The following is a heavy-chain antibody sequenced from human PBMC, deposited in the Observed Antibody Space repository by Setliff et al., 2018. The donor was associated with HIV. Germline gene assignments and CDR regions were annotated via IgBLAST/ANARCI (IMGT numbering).Heavy chain of an antibody. CDR2: ISGFNGNT. CDR3: ARVPYRSAWFSGGHDAFDI. Sequence: ASVKVSCKASGYSFARYGLSWVRQAPGQGLEWMGCISGFNGNTKYAQSFQDRVAMTTETATSTAYMEMRSLRSDDTAVYFCARVPYRSAWFSGGHDAFDIWGQGTMVTVSS. CDR1: GYSFARYG. D-gene: IGHD6-19*01. V-gene: IGHV1-18*01. J-gene: IGHJ3*02.